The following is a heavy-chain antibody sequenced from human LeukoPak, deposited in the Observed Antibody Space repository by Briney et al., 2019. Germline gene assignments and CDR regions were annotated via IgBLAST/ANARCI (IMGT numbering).Heavy chain of an antibody. Sequence: PGGSLRLSCAASGFTFSSYCMHWFRQAPGQGLEWVAGISYDGRDKYYADSVKGRFTISRDNSKNTLNLQMNSLRAEDTAVYYCAKPRGGDSWAFDVWGQGTMVTVSS. CDR1: GFTFSSYC. CDR2: ISYDGRDK. D-gene: IGHD2-21*02. CDR3: AKPRGGDSWAFDV. V-gene: IGHV3-30*18. J-gene: IGHJ3*01.